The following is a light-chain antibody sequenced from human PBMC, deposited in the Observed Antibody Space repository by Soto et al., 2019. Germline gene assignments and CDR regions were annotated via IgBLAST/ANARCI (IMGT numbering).Light chain of an antibody. V-gene: IGKV3-11*01. CDR2: DAS. CDR3: QQRCTWPRT. J-gene: IGKJ1*01. CDR1: QSGCSY. Sequence: IVLTQSPATLSVSPGGRATLSCRASQSGCSYLAWYQQKPGQAPRLLIYDASNRATGIPARFSGSVSGTDFTLTISSLEPDDFAVYYCQQRCTWPRTFGQGTKVEIK.